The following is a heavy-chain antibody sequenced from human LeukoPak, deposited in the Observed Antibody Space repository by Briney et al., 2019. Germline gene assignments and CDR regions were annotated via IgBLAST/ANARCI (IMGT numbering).Heavy chain of an antibody. CDR1: GGSISSYY. CDR2: IYYSGST. J-gene: IGHJ4*02. V-gene: IGHV4-59*12. Sequence: SETLSLTCTVSGGSISSYYWSWIRQPPGKGLEWIGYIYYSGSTSYNPSLKSRVTISVDTSKNQFSLKLSSVTAADTAVYYCASYGDYRSDYWGQGTLVTVSS. CDR3: ASYGDYRSDY. D-gene: IGHD4-17*01.